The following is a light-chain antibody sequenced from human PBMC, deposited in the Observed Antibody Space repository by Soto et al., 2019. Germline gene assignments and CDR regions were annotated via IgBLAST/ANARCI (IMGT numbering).Light chain of an antibody. CDR1: QSVLYSSNNRNY. Sequence: DVVMTQSPDSLAVSLGERATINCKSSQSVLYSSNNRNYLAWYQQKPGQPPKLLIYWASTRQSGVSERFSGSGSGTDFSLTISSLQAEDVAVYYCQQYYSTPWTFGQGTKVEIK. CDR2: WAS. J-gene: IGKJ1*01. CDR3: QQYYSTPWT. V-gene: IGKV4-1*01.